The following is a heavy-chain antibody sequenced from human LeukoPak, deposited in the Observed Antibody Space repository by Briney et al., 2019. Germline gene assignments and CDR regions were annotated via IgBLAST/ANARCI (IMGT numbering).Heavy chain of an antibody. Sequence: GASVKVSCKASGYTFTNYGISWVRQAPGQGLEWMGWISAKNGNTIYAQKVQGRVTMTTDTSTTTAYMELSSLRSEDTAVYYCATPQGPRSGSYYTNVLVFDYWGQGTLVTVSS. CDR3: ATPQGPRSGSYYTNVLVFDY. CDR2: ISAKNGNT. V-gene: IGHV1-18*04. J-gene: IGHJ4*02. D-gene: IGHD3-10*01. CDR1: GYTFTNYG.